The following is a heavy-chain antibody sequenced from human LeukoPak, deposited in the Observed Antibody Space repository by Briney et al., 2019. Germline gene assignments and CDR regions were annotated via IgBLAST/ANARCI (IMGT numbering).Heavy chain of an antibody. CDR1: GFIFSNYG. Sequence: GGSLRLSCAASGFIFSNYGIHWVCQAPGKGLEWVAVISYDGSNKYADSVKGRFTISRDNSKNTLFLQMNSLRPDDTAVYYCATTLGSGWKFDYWGQGTLVTVSS. D-gene: IGHD6-19*01. J-gene: IGHJ4*02. CDR2: ISYDGSNK. V-gene: IGHV3-30*03. CDR3: ATTLGSGWKFDY.